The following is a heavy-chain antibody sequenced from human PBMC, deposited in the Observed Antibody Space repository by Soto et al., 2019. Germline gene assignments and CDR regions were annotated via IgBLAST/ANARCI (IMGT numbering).Heavy chain of an antibody. D-gene: IGHD3-10*01. Sequence: EVQLLESGGGLVQPGGSLRLSCAASGFTFSSYAMSWVRQAPGKGLEWVSAISGSGGSTYYADSVQGRFTISRDNSVNTLYLEVTGRRAEDTAVYYCAKDIAVLLCYGEAMPYCGYWGQGTLVIVGS. CDR3: AKDIAVLLCYGEAMPYCGY. CDR1: GFTFSSYA. CDR2: ISGSGGST. V-gene: IGHV3-23*01. J-gene: IGHJ4*02.